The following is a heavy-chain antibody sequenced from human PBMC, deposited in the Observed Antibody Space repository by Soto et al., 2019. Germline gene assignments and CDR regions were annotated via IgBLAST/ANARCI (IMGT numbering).Heavy chain of an antibody. CDR3: ARDDIPGRAVAIYGMDV. J-gene: IGHJ6*02. Sequence: SLRLSCAASGFIFSNYGMHWVRQAPGKGLEWVAVIWYDGSNKYYADSVKGRFTISRDNSKNTMFLQMNSLRAEDTAVYYCARDDIPGRAVAIYGMDVWGQGTTVTVS. CDR2: IWYDGSNK. D-gene: IGHD6-19*01. V-gene: IGHV3-33*01. CDR1: GFIFSNYG.